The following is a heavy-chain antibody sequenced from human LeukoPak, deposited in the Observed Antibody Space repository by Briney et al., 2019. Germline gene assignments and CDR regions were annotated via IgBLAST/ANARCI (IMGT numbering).Heavy chain of an antibody. V-gene: IGHV3-66*01. D-gene: IGHD6-13*01. Sequence: SGGSLRLSCAASGVTVGNNYMNWVRQAPGKGLEWVSLIYSGGTTHYADSVKGRFTISRDNSKSTLYLQMNNLRVDDTAVYYCARDPPAVATNTYGWGQGTLVTVSA. CDR3: ARDPPAVATNTYG. CDR2: IYSGGTT. J-gene: IGHJ4*02. CDR1: GVTVGNNY.